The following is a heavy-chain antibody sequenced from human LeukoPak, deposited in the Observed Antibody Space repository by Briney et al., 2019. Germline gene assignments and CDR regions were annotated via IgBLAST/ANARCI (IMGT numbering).Heavy chain of an antibody. J-gene: IGHJ3*01. CDR3: ARCFINYDSSGNHGFDV. V-gene: IGHV4-38-2*01. CDR1: GYSISSGYY. Sequence: PSGTLTLTCAVSGYSISSGYYWGWIRQPPGKGLEWVGSFYHGDNTYYNPSLKARVTISVDTSKNQFSLTLSSVTVADTAVYYCARCFINYDSSGNHGFDVWGQGTMVTVSS. CDR2: FYHGDNT. D-gene: IGHD3-22*01.